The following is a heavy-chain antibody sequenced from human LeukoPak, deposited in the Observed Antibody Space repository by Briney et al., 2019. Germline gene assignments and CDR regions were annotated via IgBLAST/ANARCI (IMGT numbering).Heavy chain of an antibody. Sequence: GGSLRLSCAASGFTVSSNYMSWVRQAPGKGLEWVSVIYSGGSTYYADSVRGRFTISRDNSKNSVYLQMNSLTDEDTAVYYCASLWELTSAWGQGTLVTVSS. CDR3: ASLWELTSA. J-gene: IGHJ5*02. CDR2: IYSGGST. CDR1: GFTVSSNY. V-gene: IGHV3-66*01. D-gene: IGHD1-26*01.